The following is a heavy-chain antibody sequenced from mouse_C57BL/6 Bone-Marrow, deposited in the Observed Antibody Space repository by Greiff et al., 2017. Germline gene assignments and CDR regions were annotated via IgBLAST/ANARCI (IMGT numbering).Heavy chain of an antibody. CDR3: GHYGSSPYAMDY. V-gene: IGHV1-26*01. CDR2: INPNNGGT. CDR1: GYTFTDYY. D-gene: IGHD1-1*01. Sequence: EVQLQQSGPELVKPGASVKISCKASGYTFTDYYMNWVKQSHGKSLEWIGDINPNNGGTSYNQKFKGKATLTVDKSSSTAYMELRSLTSEDSAVYYCGHYGSSPYAMDYWGQGTSVTVSS. J-gene: IGHJ4*01.